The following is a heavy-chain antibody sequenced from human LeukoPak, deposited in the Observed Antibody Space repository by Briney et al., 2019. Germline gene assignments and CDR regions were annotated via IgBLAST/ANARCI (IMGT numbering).Heavy chain of an antibody. Sequence: ASVKVSCKASGYTFTGYYMHWVRQAPGQGLEWMGLINPNSGGTNYAQKFQGRVTMTRDTSISTAYMELSRLRSDDTAVYYCARVREYCSGGSCRRYWFDPWGQGTLVTVSS. V-gene: IGHV1-2*06. D-gene: IGHD2-15*01. CDR1: GYTFTGYY. CDR3: ARVREYCSGGSCRRYWFDP. CDR2: INPNSGGT. J-gene: IGHJ5*02.